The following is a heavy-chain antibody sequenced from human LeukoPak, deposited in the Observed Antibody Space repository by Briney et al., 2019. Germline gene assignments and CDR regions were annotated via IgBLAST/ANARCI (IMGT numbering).Heavy chain of an antibody. CDR3: AREYTSGYYRTFDY. V-gene: IGHV3-30-3*01. D-gene: IGHD3-22*01. Sequence: GGSLRLSFAASGFTFSSYTMHWVRQVPGKGLEWVAIISYDGSNKAYADSVKGRFTISRDNSKNTLYLQMNSLRPADTAIYYCAREYTSGYYRTFDYWGQGTLVTVSS. CDR2: ISYDGSNK. J-gene: IGHJ4*02. CDR1: GFTFSSYT.